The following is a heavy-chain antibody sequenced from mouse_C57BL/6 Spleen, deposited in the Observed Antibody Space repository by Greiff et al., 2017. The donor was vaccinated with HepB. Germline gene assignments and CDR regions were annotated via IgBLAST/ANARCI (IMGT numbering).Heavy chain of an antibody. Sequence: QVHVKQPGTELVKPGASVKLSCKASGYTFTSYWMHWVKQRPGQGLEWIGNINPSNGGTNYNEKFKSKATLTVDKSSSTAYMQLSSLTSEDSAVYYCARFGNYLYYFDYWGKGTTLTVSS. D-gene: IGHD2-1*01. CDR3: ARFGNYLYYFDY. J-gene: IGHJ2*01. CDR2: INPSNGGT. V-gene: IGHV1-53*01. CDR1: GYTFTSYW.